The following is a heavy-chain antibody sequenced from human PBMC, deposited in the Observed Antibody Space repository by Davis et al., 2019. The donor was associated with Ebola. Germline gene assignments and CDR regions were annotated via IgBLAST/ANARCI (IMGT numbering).Heavy chain of an antibody. CDR1: GYTFTSYD. J-gene: IGHJ5*02. CDR3: ARRNSGSYRKGNNWFDP. Sequence: AASVTVSCMASGYTFTSYDINWVRQATGQGLGWMGWMNPNSGNTGYAQKFQGRVTMTRNSSISTAYMELSSLRSEDTAVYYCARRNSGSYRKGNNWFDPWGQGTLVTVSS. V-gene: IGHV1-8*01. CDR2: MNPNSGNT. D-gene: IGHD1-26*01.